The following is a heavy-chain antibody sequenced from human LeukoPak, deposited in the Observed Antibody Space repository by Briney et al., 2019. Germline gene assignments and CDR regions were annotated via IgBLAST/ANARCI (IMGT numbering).Heavy chain of an antibody. CDR1: GFTFSSYA. CDR2: ISYDGSNK. Sequence: RSLRLSCAASGFTFSSYAMHWVRQAPGKGLEWVAVISYDGSNKYYADSVKGRFTISRDNSKNTLYLQMNSLRAEDTAVYYCAGELDYYGMDVWGQGTTVTVSS. J-gene: IGHJ6*02. V-gene: IGHV3-30-3*01. D-gene: IGHD1-1*01. CDR3: AGELDYYGMDV.